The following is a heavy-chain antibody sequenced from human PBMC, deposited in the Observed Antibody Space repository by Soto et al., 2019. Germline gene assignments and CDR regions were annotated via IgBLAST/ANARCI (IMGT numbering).Heavy chain of an antibody. CDR2: ISGSGGST. CDR1: GFTFSSYD. Sequence: PGGSLRLSCAASGFTFSSYDMSWVRQAPGKGLEWVSAISGSGGSTYYADSVKGRFTISRDNSKNTLYLQMNSLRAEDTAVYYCAKASIAAAGYPDGYYGIDVWGQGTPVTVSS. D-gene: IGHD6-13*01. CDR3: AKASIAAAGYPDGYYGIDV. V-gene: IGHV3-23*01. J-gene: IGHJ6*02.